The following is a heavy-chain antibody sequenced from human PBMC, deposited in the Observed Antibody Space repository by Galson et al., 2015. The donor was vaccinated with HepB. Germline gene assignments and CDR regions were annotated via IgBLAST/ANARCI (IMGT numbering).Heavy chain of an antibody. CDR2: TYYRSKWYN. CDR1: GDSVSSNSVA. Sequence: CAISGDSVSSNSVAWNWIRQSPSRGLEWLGRTYYRSKWYNEYAVSVRSRITINPDTSKNQLSLQLNSVTPEDTAVYYCIRSHYGSGTHYWGQGTLVTVSS. CDR3: IRSHYGSGTHY. D-gene: IGHD3-10*01. J-gene: IGHJ4*02. V-gene: IGHV6-1*01.